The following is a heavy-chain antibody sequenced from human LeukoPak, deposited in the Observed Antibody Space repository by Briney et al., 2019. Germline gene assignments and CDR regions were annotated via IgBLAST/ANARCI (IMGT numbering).Heavy chain of an antibody. CDR3: AKDERSSSWILDAFDI. V-gene: IGHV3-23*01. CDR1: GFTFSSYA. J-gene: IGHJ3*02. CDR2: ISGSGGST. D-gene: IGHD6-13*01. Sequence: PGGSLRLSCAASGFTFSSYAMSWVRQAPGKGLEWVSAISGSGGSTYYADSVKGRFTISRDNSKNTLYLQMNGLRAEDTAVYYCAKDERSSSWILDAFDIWGQGTMVTVSS.